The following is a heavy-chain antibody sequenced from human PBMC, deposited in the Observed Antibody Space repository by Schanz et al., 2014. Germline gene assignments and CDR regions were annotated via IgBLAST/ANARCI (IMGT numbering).Heavy chain of an antibody. D-gene: IGHD6-13*01. J-gene: IGHJ4*02. CDR1: GFVFGDYY. CDR2: ISGSGGST. CDR3: AKAQDSSVDS. Sequence: AQAVQSGGGLVKPGGSLRLSCAASGFVFGDYYMTWIRQAPGKGLEWVSAISGSGGSTYYADSVKGRFTISRDNSKNALDLQMSSRRAEDTSGYYCAKAQDSSVDSWGQGTLVTVSS. V-gene: IGHV3-23*04.